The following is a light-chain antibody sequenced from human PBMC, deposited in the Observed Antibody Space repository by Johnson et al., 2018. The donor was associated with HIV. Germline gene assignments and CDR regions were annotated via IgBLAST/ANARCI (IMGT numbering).Light chain of an antibody. V-gene: IGLV1-51*02. CDR1: SSNIGNNY. CDR2: ENN. CDR3: GTWDSSLSGGV. J-gene: IGLJ1*01. Sequence: QSVLTQPPSVSAAPGQKVTISCSGSSSNIGNNYVSWYQQLPGTAPKLLIHENNKRPSGIPDRFSGSKSGTSATLGITGLQTGDEADYYCGTWDSSLSGGVFGTGTKVTGL.